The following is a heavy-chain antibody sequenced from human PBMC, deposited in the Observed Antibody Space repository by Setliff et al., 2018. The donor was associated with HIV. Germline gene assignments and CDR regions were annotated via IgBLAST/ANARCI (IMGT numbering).Heavy chain of an antibody. D-gene: IGHD7-27*01. CDR1: GFTFSSHW. V-gene: IGHV3-74*01. CDR3: ARDLIWGASDY. Sequence: GGSLRLSCAASGFTFSSHWMHWVRQAPGKGLVWVSRINTDESSTSYADSVKGRFTISRDNAKNTLYLQMNSLRAEDTAIYYCARDLIWGASDYWGEGTLVTVSS. J-gene: IGHJ4*02. CDR2: INTDESST.